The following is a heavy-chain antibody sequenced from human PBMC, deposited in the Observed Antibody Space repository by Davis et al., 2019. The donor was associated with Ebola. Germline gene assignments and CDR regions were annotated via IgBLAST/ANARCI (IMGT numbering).Heavy chain of an antibody. CDR3: ARGQLTSNIVVVTASHFDY. V-gene: IGHV4-34*01. Sequence: GSLRLSCAVYGGSFSGYYWSWIRQPPGKGLEWIGEINHSGSTNYNPSLKSRVTISVDTSKNQFSLKLSSVTAADTAVYYCARGQLTSNIVVVTASHFDYWGQGTLVTVSS. CDR2: INHSGST. D-gene: IGHD2-21*02. CDR1: GGSFSGYY. J-gene: IGHJ4*02.